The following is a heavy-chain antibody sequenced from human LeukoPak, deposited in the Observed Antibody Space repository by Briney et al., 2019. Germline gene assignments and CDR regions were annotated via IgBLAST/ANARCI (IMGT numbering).Heavy chain of an antibody. CDR3: ARGGLSSSFDY. D-gene: IGHD6-13*01. CDR2: ISSDGSGT. CDR1: GFTFSSYW. V-gene: IGHV3-74*01. Sequence: GGSLRLSCAASGFTFSSYWMHWVRQAPGKGLVWVSRISSDGSGTNYADSVKGRFTTSRDNAKSALYLQMNSLRAEDTAVYYCARGGLSSSFDYWGQGTLVTVSS. J-gene: IGHJ4*02.